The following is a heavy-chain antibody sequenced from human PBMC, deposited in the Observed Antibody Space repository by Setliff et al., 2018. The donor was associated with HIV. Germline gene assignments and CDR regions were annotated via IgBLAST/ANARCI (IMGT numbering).Heavy chain of an antibody. J-gene: IGHJ5*02. CDR1: GGSISSYY. V-gene: IGHV4-4*08. D-gene: IGHD6-19*01. Sequence: SETLSLTCTVSGGSISSYYWSWIWQPPGKGLEWIGYIYTSGSTNYNPSLKSRVTISVDTSKNQFSLKLSSVTAADTAVYYCARLNQQWLVRDSGSNWFDPWGQGILVTVSS. CDR2: IYTSGST. CDR3: ARLNQQWLVRDSGSNWFDP.